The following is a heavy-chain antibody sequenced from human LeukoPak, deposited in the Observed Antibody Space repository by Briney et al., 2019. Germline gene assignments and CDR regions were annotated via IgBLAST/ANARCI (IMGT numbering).Heavy chain of an antibody. V-gene: IGHV1-24*01. CDR3: ATHSSGWYFMGYFDY. CDR2: FDPEDGET. J-gene: IGHJ4*02. D-gene: IGHD6-19*01. CDR1: GYTLTELS. Sequence: ASVKVSCTVSGYTLTELSMHWVRQAPGKGLEWMGGFDPEDGETIYAQKFQGRVTMTEDTSTDTAYMELSSLRSEDTAVYYCATHSSGWYFMGYFDYWGQGTLVTVSS.